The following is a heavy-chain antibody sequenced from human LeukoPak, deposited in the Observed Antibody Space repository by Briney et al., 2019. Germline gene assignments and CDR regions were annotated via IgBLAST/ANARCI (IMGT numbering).Heavy chain of an antibody. CDR2: ISSSGSTI. Sequence: PGGSLRLSCAASGFTFSDYYMSWIRQAPGKGLEWVSYISSSGSTIYYADSVKGRFTISRDNAKNSLYLQMSSLRAEDTAVYYCARDRGIIVANPPFDYWGQGSLVTVSS. CDR3: ARDRGIIVANPPFDY. CDR1: GFTFSDYY. D-gene: IGHD5-12*01. V-gene: IGHV3-11*01. J-gene: IGHJ4*02.